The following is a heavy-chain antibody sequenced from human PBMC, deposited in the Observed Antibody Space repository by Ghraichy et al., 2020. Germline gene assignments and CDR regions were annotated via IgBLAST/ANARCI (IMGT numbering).Heavy chain of an antibody. V-gene: IGHV4-31*03. Sequence: SETLSLTCTLSGGSISSGGYYWNWIRQHPGKGLEWIGYIHFSGATYYNPSLTTRVTITMVTSKNQFSLSLTSLNAADTAVYYCATGTYEMLTGYPNRLDLWGQGTLVTVSS. CDR3: ATGTYEMLTGYPNRLDL. CDR2: IHFSGAT. D-gene: IGHD3-9*01. J-gene: IGHJ5*02. CDR1: GGSISSGGYY.